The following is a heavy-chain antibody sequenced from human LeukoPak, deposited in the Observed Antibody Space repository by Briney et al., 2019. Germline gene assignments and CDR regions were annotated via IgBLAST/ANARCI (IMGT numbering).Heavy chain of an antibody. CDR2: INHSGST. J-gene: IGHJ4*02. V-gene: IGHV4-34*01. D-gene: IGHD6-13*01. CDR3: ATGGYISSSVDY. CDR1: GGSFSGYY. Sequence: SETLPLTCAVYGGSFSGYYWSWIRQPPGKGLEWIGEINHSGSTNYNPSLKSRVTISVDTSKNQFSLKLSSVTAADTAVYYCATGGYISSSVDYWGQGTLVTVSS.